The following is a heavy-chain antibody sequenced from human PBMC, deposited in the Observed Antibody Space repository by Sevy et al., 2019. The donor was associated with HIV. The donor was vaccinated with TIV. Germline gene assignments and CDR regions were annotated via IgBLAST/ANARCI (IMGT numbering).Heavy chain of an antibody. J-gene: IGHJ3*02. V-gene: IGHV3-11*01. Sequence: GGSLRLSCAASGFTFSDYYMSWIRQAPGKGLERVSYISSSGSTIYYADSVKGRFTISRDNAKNSLYLQMNSLRAEDTAVYYCARGLFARWYSSGIDAFDIWGQGTMVTVSS. D-gene: IGHD6-19*01. CDR3: ARGLFARWYSSGIDAFDI. CDR1: GFTFSDYY. CDR2: ISSSGSTI.